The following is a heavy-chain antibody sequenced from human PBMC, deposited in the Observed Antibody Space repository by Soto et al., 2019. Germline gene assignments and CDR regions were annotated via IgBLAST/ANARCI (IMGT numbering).Heavy chain of an antibody. CDR3: ATMGTPATGLYYFDY. D-gene: IGHD2-15*01. J-gene: IGHJ4*02. CDR1: GGSIRSGGYY. Sequence: SETLSLTCTVSGGSIRSGGYYWSWIRQQPGKGLEWIGYIFYSGTTYYNPSLKSRVTISVDTSKNQFSLKLSSVTAADTAVYYCATMGTPATGLYYFDYWGQGTLVTVSS. CDR2: IFYSGTT. V-gene: IGHV4-31*03.